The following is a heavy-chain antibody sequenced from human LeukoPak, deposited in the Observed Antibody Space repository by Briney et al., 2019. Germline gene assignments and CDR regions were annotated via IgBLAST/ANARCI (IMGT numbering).Heavy chain of an antibody. CDR2: IYHSGST. D-gene: IGHD6-19*01. V-gene: IGHV4-4*02. Sequence: SETLSLTCAVSGGSISSSNWWSWVRQSPGKGLEWIGEIYHSGSTNYNPSLKSRVTISVDKSKNQFSLKLSSVTAADTAVYYCARVRRGIAVAGPFDYWGQGTLVTVSS. CDR3: ARVRRGIAVAGPFDY. J-gene: IGHJ4*02. CDR1: GGSISSSNW.